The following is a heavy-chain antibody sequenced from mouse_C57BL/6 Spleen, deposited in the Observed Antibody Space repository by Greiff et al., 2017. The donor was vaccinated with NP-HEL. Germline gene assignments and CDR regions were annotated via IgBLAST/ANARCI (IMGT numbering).Heavy chain of an antibody. CDR3: TRGSNYRR. Sequence: EVQLQQSGAELVRPGASVKLSCTASGFNIKDDYMHWVKQRPEQGLEWIGWIDPENGDTEYASKFQGKATITADTSSNTAYLQLSSLTSEDTAVYYCTRGSNYRRWGQGTTLTVSS. J-gene: IGHJ2*01. CDR1: GFNIKDDY. D-gene: IGHD2-5*01. V-gene: IGHV14-4*01. CDR2: IDPENGDT.